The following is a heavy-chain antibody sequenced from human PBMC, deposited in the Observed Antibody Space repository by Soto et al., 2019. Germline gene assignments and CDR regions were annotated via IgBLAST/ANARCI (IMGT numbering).Heavy chain of an antibody. J-gene: IGHJ5*02. CDR3: AVWTRYCSGADCRA. CDR2: ISGSGTIT. D-gene: IGHD2-15*01. V-gene: IGHV3-23*01. CDR1: GFPFSSRA. Sequence: EVQLLESGGGLVQPGGSLRLSCAASGFPFSSRAMSWVRQAPGKGLEWVSAISGSGTITYYADSVKGRFTISRDTSKNTIYLQKNSLRADDTAVYYCAVWTRYCSGADCRAWGQGTLVTVSS.